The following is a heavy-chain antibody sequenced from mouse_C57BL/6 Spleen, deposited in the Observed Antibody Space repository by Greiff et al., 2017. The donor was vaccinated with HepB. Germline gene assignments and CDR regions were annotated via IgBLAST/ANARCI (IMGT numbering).Heavy chain of an antibody. D-gene: IGHD2-4*01. CDR1: GYSITSGYY. CDR3: ARGGLPYAMDY. J-gene: IGHJ4*01. CDR2: ISYDGSN. V-gene: IGHV3-6*01. Sequence: EVQLQQSGPGLVKPSQSLSLTCSVTGYSITSGYYWNWIRQFPGNKLEWMGYISYDGSNNYNPSLKNRISITRDTSKNQFFLKLNSVTTEDTATYYCARGGLPYAMDYWGQGTSVTVSS.